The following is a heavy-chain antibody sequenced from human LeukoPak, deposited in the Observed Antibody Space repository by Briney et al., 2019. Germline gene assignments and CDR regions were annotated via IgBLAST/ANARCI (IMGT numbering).Heavy chain of an antibody. CDR3: ARRDDCSGGSCKLGY. D-gene: IGHD2-15*01. CDR1: GGSFSGYY. Sequence: SETLSLTCAVYGGSFSGYYWSWIRQPPGKGRVGSGEINHSGSTNYNPSLKSRVTISVDTSKNQFSLELSSVTAADTAVYYCARRDDCSGGSCKLGYWGQGTLVTVSS. J-gene: IGHJ4*02. CDR2: INHSGST. V-gene: IGHV4-34*01.